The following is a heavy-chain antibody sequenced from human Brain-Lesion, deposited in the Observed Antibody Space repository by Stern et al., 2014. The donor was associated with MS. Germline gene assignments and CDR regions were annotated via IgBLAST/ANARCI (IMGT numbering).Heavy chain of an antibody. J-gene: IGHJ6*02. CDR1: GYIFTAYH. V-gene: IGHV1-2*02. Sequence: VQLVESGAEVKKPGASVKVSCKTSGYIFTAYHIHWARQAPGQRLDLMAWINPNTGSPTYAQNVQGRVTIHRATSINTAYVALRSLTSDDTAVYDCAREQRGITIFGVVTDYYYLGMDVWGQGTTVTVSS. CDR3: AREQRGITIFGVVTDYYYLGMDV. D-gene: IGHD3-3*01. CDR2: INPNTGSP.